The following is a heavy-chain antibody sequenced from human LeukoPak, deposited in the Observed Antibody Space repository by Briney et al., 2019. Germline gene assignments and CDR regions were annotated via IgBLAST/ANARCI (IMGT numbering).Heavy chain of an antibody. J-gene: IGHJ3*02. CDR3: AKDCPPAVDGSGLDAFDI. Sequence: PGGSLRLSCAASGFTFSHYAMNWVRQAPGKGLEWVSDISGSGGGTYYADSVKGRFTISRDNSKNTLYLQMNSLRAEDTAVYYCAKDCPPAVDGSGLDAFDIWGQGTLVTVSS. CDR2: ISGSGGGT. D-gene: IGHD1-26*01. V-gene: IGHV3-23*01. CDR1: GFTFSHYA.